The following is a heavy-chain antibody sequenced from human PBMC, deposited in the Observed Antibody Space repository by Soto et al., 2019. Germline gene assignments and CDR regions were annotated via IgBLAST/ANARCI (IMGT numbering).Heavy chain of an antibody. D-gene: IGHD2-2*01. CDR3: ARDHSTSLLYYYGMDV. J-gene: IGHJ6*02. V-gene: IGHV3-30-3*01. Sequence: GSLRLSCAASGFTFSSYAMHWGRQAPGKGLEWVAVISYDGSNKYYADSVKGRFTISRDNSKNTLYLQMNSLRAEDTAVYYCARDHSTSLLYYYGMDVWGQGTTVTVSS. CDR1: GFTFSSYA. CDR2: ISYDGSNK.